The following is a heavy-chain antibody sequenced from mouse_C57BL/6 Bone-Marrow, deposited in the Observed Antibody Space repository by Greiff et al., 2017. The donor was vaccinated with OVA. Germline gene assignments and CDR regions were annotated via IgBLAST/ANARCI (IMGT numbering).Heavy chain of an antibody. CDR2: ISPRSGNT. V-gene: IGHV1-81*01. J-gene: IGHJ3*01. Sequence: VQLQQSGAELARPGASVKLSCKASGYTFTSYGISWVKQRTGPGLEWIGEISPRSGNTYYNEKFKGKATLTADKSSSTAYMELRSLTSEDSAVYFCASCYYYGSSAWFAYWGQGTLVTVSA. D-gene: IGHD1-1*01. CDR1: GYTFTSYG. CDR3: ASCYYYGSSAWFAY.